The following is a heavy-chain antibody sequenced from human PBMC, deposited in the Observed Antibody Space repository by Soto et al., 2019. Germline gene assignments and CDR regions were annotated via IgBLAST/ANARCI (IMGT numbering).Heavy chain of an antibody. J-gene: IGHJ4*02. CDR2: IKQDGSEK. CDR3: ARLRNWNLPYFAY. V-gene: IGHV3-7*05. CDR1: GVTFSSYW. D-gene: IGHD1-1*01. Sequence: EVQLVESGGGLVQPGGSLRLSCAAPGVTFSSYWMSWVRQAPGKGLEWVANIKQDGSEKYYVDSVKGRFTISRDNAKNSLYLQMNSLRAEDTAVYYCARLRNWNLPYFAYWGQGTLVTVSS.